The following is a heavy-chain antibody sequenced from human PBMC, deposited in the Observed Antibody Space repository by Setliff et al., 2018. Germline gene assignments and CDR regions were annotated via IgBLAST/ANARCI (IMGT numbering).Heavy chain of an antibody. D-gene: IGHD5-18*01. J-gene: IGHJ4*02. Sequence: PGGSLRLSCAASGFTFSIYSMNWVRQAPGKGLEWVANIKRDGREIYYVDSVKGRFTISRDNAKNSLYLQMNSLRAEDTAVYYCASGHRYGYLFEYWGQGTLVTVSS. V-gene: IGHV3-7*03. CDR1: GFTFSIYS. CDR3: ASGHRYGYLFEY. CDR2: IKRDGREI.